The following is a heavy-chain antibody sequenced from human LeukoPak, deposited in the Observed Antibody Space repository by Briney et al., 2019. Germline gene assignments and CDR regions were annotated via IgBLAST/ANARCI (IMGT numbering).Heavy chain of an antibody. CDR3: ARGTVTMVDY. D-gene: IGHD3-10*01. CDR1: GFTVSSNY. J-gene: IGHJ4*02. CDR2: IYSGGST. Sequence: GGSLRLSCAASGFTVSSNYMSWVRQAPGRGLEWVSVIYSGGSTYYADSVKGRFTISRDNSKNTLFLQMDSLRAGDTAVYYCARGTVTMVDYWGQGTLVTVSS. V-gene: IGHV3-66*01.